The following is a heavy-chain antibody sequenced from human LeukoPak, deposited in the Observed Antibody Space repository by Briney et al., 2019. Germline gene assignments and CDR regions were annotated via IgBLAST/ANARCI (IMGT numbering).Heavy chain of an antibody. V-gene: IGHV3-48*04. CDR2: IKLCRRTI. CDR3: AGYRSETKTWSFDY. J-gene: IGHJ4*02. Sequence: GGSLRLSCATSGFTFSSYSRNWIRQAPGKGQESVSCIKLCRRTIYHADYVKERFNISRDTAKNSLYLQMNSLRAEDKAVYDCAGYRSETKTWSFDYWGQGTLVNVSS. CDR1: GFTFSSYS. D-gene: IGHD2-2*03.